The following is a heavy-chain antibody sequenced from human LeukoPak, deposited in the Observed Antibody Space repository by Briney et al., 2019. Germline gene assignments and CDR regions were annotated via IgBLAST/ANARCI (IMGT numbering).Heavy chain of an antibody. CDR3: ARHFRGWTYYYGSGSAGLYDY. CDR2: INHSGST. Sequence: SETLSLTCAVYGGSFGGYYWSWIRQPPGKGLEWIGEINHSGSTNYNPSLKSRVTISVDTSKNQFSLKLSSVTAADTAVYYCARHFRGWTYYYGSGSAGLYDYWGQGTLVTVSS. V-gene: IGHV4-34*01. D-gene: IGHD3-10*01. CDR1: GGSFGGYY. J-gene: IGHJ4*02.